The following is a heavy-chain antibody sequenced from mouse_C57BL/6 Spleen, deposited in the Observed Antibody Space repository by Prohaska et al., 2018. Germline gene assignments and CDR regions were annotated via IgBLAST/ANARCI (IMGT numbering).Heavy chain of an antibody. Sequence: QVQLQQPGAELVRPGSSVKLSCKASGYTFTSYWMHWVKQRPIQGLEWIGNIDPSDSETHYNQKFKDKATLTVDKSSSTAYMQLSSLTSEDSAVYYCAVYYGYDETFAYWGQGTLVTVSA. CDR3: AVYYGYDETFAY. V-gene: IGHV1-52*01. CDR1: GYTFTSYW. J-gene: IGHJ3*01. D-gene: IGHD2-2*01. CDR2: IDPSDSET.